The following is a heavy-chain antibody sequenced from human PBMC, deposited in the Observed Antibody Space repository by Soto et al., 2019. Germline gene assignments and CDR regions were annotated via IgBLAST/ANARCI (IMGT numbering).Heavy chain of an antibody. Sequence: GGSLRLSCAASGFTFSSDGMHWVRQSPGKGLEWVAVIWYDGSNKYYADSVKGRFTISRDNSKNTLYLQMNSLRAEDTAVYYCARDREQWLVPFDYWGQGTLVTVSS. D-gene: IGHD6-19*01. CDR2: IWYDGSNK. J-gene: IGHJ4*02. CDR3: ARDREQWLVPFDY. CDR1: GFTFSSDG. V-gene: IGHV3-33*01.